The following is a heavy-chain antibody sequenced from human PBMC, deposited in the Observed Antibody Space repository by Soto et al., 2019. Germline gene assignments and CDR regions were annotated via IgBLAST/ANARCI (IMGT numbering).Heavy chain of an antibody. CDR2: IIPILGIA. J-gene: IGHJ6*03. V-gene: IGHV1-69*02. Sequence: ASVKVSCKASGGTFSSYTISWVRQAPGQGLEWMGRIIPILGIANYAQKFQGRVTITADKSTSTAYMELSSLRSEDTAVYYCARSARSGGSKGYYYYMDVWGKGTTVTVSS. CDR1: GGTFSSYT. D-gene: IGHD2-15*01. CDR3: ARSARSGGSKGYYYYMDV.